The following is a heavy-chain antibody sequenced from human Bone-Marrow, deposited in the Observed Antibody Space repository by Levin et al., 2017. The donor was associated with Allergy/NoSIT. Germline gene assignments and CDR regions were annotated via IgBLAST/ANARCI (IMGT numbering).Heavy chain of an antibody. CDR2: IKSKIDGGTI. D-gene: IGHD4-17*01. CDR3: TTEHDYGDYTNCFES. Sequence: GGSLRLSCAASGFSFSNAWMNWVRQTPGKGLEWVGRIKSKIDGGTIEYAAPVKDRFIISRDDSKNTVFLQMNNLKTEDTAVYYCTTEHDYGDYTNCFESWGQGTLVTVSS. V-gene: IGHV3-15*07. CDR1: GFSFSNAW. J-gene: IGHJ5*01.